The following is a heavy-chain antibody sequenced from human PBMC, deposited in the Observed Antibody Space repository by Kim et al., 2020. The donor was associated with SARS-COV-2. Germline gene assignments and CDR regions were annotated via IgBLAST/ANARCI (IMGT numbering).Heavy chain of an antibody. Sequence: VKCRFTISRDNSKNTLYLQMNSLRAEDTAVYYCAKEHMVDTAIYYYDGMDVWGQGTTVTVSS. J-gene: IGHJ6*02. D-gene: IGHD5-18*01. CDR3: AKEHMVDTAIYYYDGMDV. V-gene: IGHV3-30*02.